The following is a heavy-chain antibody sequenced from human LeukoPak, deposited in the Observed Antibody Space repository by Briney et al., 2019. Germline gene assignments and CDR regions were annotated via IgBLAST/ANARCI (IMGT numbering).Heavy chain of an antibody. CDR2: ISAYNGNT. J-gene: IGHJ4*02. CDR3: ARAPEDIVVVPAALPDY. CDR1: GYTFTSYG. V-gene: IGHV1-18*01. D-gene: IGHD2-2*01. Sequence: ASVKVSCKASGYTFTSYGISWVRQAPGQGLEWMGWISAYNGNTNYAQKLQGRVTMTTDTSTSTAYMELRSLRSDDTAVYYCARAPEDIVVVPAALPDYWGQGSLVTVSS.